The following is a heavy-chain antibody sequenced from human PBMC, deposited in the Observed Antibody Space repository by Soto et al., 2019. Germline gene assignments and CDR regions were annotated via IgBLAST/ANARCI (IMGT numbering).Heavy chain of an antibody. J-gene: IGHJ6*02. CDR2: ISWNSGSI. CDR3: AKDSGYSSRWYLKYYGMDV. CDR1: GFTFDDYA. Sequence: RLSCAASGFTFDDYAMHWVRQAPGKGLEWVSGISWNSGSIGYADSVKGRFTIPRDNAKNSLYLQMNSLRAEDTALYYCAKDSGYSSRWYLKYYGMDVWGQGTTVTVSS. D-gene: IGHD6-13*01. V-gene: IGHV3-9*01.